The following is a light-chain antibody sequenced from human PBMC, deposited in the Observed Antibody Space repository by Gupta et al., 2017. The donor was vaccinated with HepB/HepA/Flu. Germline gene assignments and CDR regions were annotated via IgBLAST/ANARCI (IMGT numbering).Light chain of an antibody. CDR2: QDT. CDR3: QTWDNDNVI. Sequence: SYELSQPPSVSVSPGQTASITCSGEKLGDRFAYWYQQRPGQSPVLVIYQDTKRPSGIPERFSGSNSGNTATLTITETQAMDEDDYYCQTWDNDNVIFGGGTKLTVL. CDR1: KLGDRF. J-gene: IGLJ2*01. V-gene: IGLV3-1*01.